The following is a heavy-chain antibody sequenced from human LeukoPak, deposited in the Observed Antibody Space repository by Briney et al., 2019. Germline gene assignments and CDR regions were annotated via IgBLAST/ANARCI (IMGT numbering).Heavy chain of an antibody. D-gene: IGHD1-26*01. CDR3: ARSPIVGATHFDY. V-gene: IGHV4-61*02. J-gene: IGHJ4*02. Sequence: ASETLSLTCTDSGGSISSGSYYWSWIRQPAGKGLEWIGRIYTSGSTNYNPSLKSRVTISVDTSKNQFSLKLSSVTAADTAVYYCARSPIVGATHFDYWGQGTLVTVSS. CDR2: IYTSGST. CDR1: GGSISSGSYY.